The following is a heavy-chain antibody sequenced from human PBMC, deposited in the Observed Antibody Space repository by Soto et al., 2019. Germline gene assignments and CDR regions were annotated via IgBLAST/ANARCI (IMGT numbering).Heavy chain of an antibody. CDR2: VYYSGSS. CDR1: GGSINNNDYY. D-gene: IGHD3-22*01. Sequence: QLQESGPGLVKPSQTLSLTCSVSGGSINNNDYYWSWIRQTPGKGLEWIGYVYYSGSSDDIPSLKSRLSMSIDKSKNQFHLKLNSVTAADTATYFCARMSYFYDKWYFDIWGRGTLVTVSS. J-gene: IGHJ2*01. V-gene: IGHV4-30-4*01. CDR3: ARMSYFYDKWYFDI.